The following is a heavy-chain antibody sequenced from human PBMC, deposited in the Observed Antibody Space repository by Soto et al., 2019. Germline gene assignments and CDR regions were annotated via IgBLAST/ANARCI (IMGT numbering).Heavy chain of an antibody. CDR2: IYYSGST. CDR3: ARGRFMTTSLA. V-gene: IGHV4-59*01. CDR1: GGSISSYY. D-gene: IGHD4-4*01. Sequence: SETLSLTCTVSGGSISSYYWSWIRQPPGKGLEWIGYIYYSGSTNYNPSLKSRVTISVDTSKNQFSLKLGSVTAADTAVYYCARGRFMTTSLAWGQGTLVTVSS. J-gene: IGHJ5*02.